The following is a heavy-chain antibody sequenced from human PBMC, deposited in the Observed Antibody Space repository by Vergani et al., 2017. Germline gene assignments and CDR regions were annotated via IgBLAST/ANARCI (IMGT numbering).Heavy chain of an antibody. CDR1: GFRVTTYY. D-gene: IGHD2-15*01. V-gene: IGHV3-66*02. CDR3: TRSECSGTTCYGHYFDL. Sequence: VELLESGGGLAQPGGSLRVSCSASGFRVTTYYMSWVRQAPGKGLEWVSVIKSDGRTSYAESVRGRFTISRDTSRNAVYLQMNILRVEDTGVYYCTRSECSGTTCYGHYFDLWGHGILVTVSS. CDR2: IKSDGRT. J-gene: IGHJ4*01.